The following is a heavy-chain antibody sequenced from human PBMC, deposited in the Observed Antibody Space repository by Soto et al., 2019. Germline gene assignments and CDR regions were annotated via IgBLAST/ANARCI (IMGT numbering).Heavy chain of an antibody. V-gene: IGHV3-13*04. J-gene: IGHJ3*02. Sequence: EVQLVESGGGLVQPGGSLRLSCTPSGFTFRAYDMHWVRQVIGKGLEWVAGIGTTGSTYYPDSVKGRFTISRENAKNSLYLQMNSLRAGDTAVYYCVRGGETTSSDAFDIWGQGTMVTVSS. D-gene: IGHD3-16*01. CDR1: GFTFRAYD. CDR2: IGTTGST. CDR3: VRGGETTSSDAFDI.